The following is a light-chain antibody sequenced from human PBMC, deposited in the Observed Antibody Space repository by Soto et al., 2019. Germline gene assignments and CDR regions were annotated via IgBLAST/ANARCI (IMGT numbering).Light chain of an antibody. V-gene: IGLV2-23*01. J-gene: IGLJ1*01. CDR2: EGT. CDR1: TSDVVGYNL. CDR3: CSYASSSSCV. Sequence: QSALTQPASVSGSPGQSITISCSGTTSDVVGYNLVSWYQQHTAKAPKLLIYEGTQRPSGVSSRFSGSKSGNTASLTISGLQAEDEADYYCCSYASSSSCVFGTGTKLTVL.